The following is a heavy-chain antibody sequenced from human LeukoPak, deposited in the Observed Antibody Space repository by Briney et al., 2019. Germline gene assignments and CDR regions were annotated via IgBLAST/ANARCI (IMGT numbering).Heavy chain of an antibody. CDR3: TRRFGVNSWWFDP. CDR2: IRRNRDNYAT. CDR1: GITFSGSA. J-gene: IGHJ5*02. Sequence: GGSLRLSCEASGITFSGSAMHWVRQASGKGLEWVGRIRRNRDNYATAYAASVKGRFTISRDDLKNTAYLQMNSLKTEDTAVYYCTRRFGVNSWWFDPWGQGTLFTVSS. V-gene: IGHV3-73*01. D-gene: IGHD4-23*01.